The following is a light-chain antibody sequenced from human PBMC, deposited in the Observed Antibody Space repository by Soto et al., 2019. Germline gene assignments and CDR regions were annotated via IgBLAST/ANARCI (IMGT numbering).Light chain of an antibody. CDR1: ESVGSY. J-gene: IGKJ1*01. Sequence: EVVLTQSPATLSLSPGESATLSCRASESVGSYLAWYQQRPDQAPRLVIYDTSTRATGIADRFSGSGSGTDFTLTISSLEPEDFAVYYCQQGGNRPPRTFGQGTKV. CDR3: QQGGNRPPRT. CDR2: DTS. V-gene: IGKV3-11*01.